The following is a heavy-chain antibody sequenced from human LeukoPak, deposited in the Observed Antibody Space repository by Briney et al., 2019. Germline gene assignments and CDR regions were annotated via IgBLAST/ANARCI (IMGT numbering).Heavy chain of an antibody. J-gene: IGHJ4*02. CDR3: ARRDCSSTTCYAGSYYFDY. Sequence: SETLSLTCSASGGSISSSSYYWGWIRQPPGKGLEWIGSIYYSGSAYYNPSLKSRVTVSVDTSKNQFSLKLTSVTAADTAVYYCARRDCSSTTCYAGSYYFDYWGQGTLVTVSS. CDR1: GGSISSSSYY. V-gene: IGHV4-39*01. D-gene: IGHD2-2*01. CDR2: IYYSGSA.